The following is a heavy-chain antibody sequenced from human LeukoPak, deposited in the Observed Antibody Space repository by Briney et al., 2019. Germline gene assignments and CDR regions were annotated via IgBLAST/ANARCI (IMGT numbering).Heavy chain of an antibody. J-gene: IGHJ3*02. D-gene: IGHD1-26*01. CDR2: MNPNSGNT. CDR3: ARDILVGATTGYAFVI. CDR1: GYTFTSYD. V-gene: IGHV1-8*03. Sequence: GASVKVSCKASGYTFTSYDINWVRQATGQGLEWMGWMNPNSGNTGYAQKFQGRVTITRNTSISTAYMELSSLRSEDTAVYYCARDILVGATTGYAFVIWAKGTRVTAS.